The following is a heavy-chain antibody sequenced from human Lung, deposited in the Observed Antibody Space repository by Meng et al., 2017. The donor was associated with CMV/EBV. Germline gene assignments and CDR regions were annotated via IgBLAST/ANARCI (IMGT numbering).Heavy chain of an antibody. J-gene: IGHJ6*02. D-gene: IGHD2-2*01. V-gene: IGHV1-69*05. CDR2: IIPIFGTA. Sequence: SXXVSXKASGGTFSSYAISWVRQAPGQGLEWMGGIIPIFGTANYAQKFQGRVTITTDESTSTAYMELSSLRSEDTAVYYCARMDCSSTSCLRDYYYYGMDFXRQGXTVTVSS. CDR1: GGTFSSYA. CDR3: ARMDCSSTSCLRDYYYYGMDF.